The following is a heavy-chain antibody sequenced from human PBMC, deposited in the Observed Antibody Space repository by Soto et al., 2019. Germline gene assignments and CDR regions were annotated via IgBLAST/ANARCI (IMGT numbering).Heavy chain of an antibody. J-gene: IGHJ4*02. D-gene: IGHD2-15*01. Sequence: SETLSLTCTVSGGSITTGGYYWSWIRQLPGKGLEWIGHRYYSESTYYNPSLKSRVSISLDTSKNQFSLKLSFVTAADTAMYYCARTKCSGGGCYSWSLDHWGQGTPVTVSS. CDR3: ARTKCSGGGCYSWSLDH. V-gene: IGHV4-31*03. CDR1: GGSITTGGYY. CDR2: RYYSEST.